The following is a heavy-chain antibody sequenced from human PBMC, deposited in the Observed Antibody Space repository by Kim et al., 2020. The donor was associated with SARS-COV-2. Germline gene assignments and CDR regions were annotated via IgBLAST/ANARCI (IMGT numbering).Heavy chain of an antibody. V-gene: IGHV3-48*01. J-gene: IGHJ4*02. CDR2: ISGTSGNR. CDR1: GFTFSSYS. CDR3: ARGYYDSSGYENFDS. D-gene: IGHD3-22*01. Sequence: GGSLRLSCAASGFTFSSYSMNWVRQAPGKGLEWVSYISGTSGNRYYADSVKGRFTISRDNAKNSLYLQMNSLRAEDTAVYYCARGYYDSSGYENFDSWGQGTLVTVSS.